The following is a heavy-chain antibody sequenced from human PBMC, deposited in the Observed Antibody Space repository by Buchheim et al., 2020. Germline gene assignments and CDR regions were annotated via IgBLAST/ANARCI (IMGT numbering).Heavy chain of an antibody. CDR2: MNPNSGNT. CDR1: GYTFTSYD. CDR3: ARSPRYCSSTSCYAFDY. Sequence: QVQLVQSEAEVKKPGASVKVSCKASGYTFTSYDINWVRQATGQGLEWMGWMNPNSGNTGYAQKFQGRVTMTRNTSISTAYMELSSLRSDDTAVYYCARSPRYCSSTSCYAFDYWGQGTL. J-gene: IGHJ4*02. D-gene: IGHD2-2*01. V-gene: IGHV1-8*01.